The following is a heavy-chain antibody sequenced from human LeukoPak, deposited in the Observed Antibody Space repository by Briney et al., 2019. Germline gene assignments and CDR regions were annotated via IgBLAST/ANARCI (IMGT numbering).Heavy chain of an antibody. D-gene: IGHD1-1*01. V-gene: IGHV1-46*01. CDR2: INPSGGST. Sequence: GASVKVSCKASGYTCTSYYMHWVRQAPGHGLEWMGIINPSGGSTHYAQKFQGRVTMTGDTSTSTVYMELSSLGSEDTAVYYCTSRLEAFDYWGQGTLVTVSS. CDR1: GYTCTSYY. CDR3: TSRLEAFDY. J-gene: IGHJ4*02.